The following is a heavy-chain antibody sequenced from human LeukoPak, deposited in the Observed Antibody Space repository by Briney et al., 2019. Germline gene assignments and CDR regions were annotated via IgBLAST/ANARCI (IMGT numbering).Heavy chain of an antibody. CDR2: ISGSGGST. CDR1: GFTFNSYA. D-gene: IGHD2-2*01. CDR3: ARAPACSNNACYPNLLDY. V-gene: IGHV3-23*01. Sequence: GGSLRLSCAASGFTFNSYAMTWVRQAPGKGLEWVSSISGSGGSTYYADSVKGRFTISRDNSMNTLYLQMNSLRAEDTAIFYCARAPACSNNACYPNLLDYWGQGTLVSVSS. J-gene: IGHJ4*02.